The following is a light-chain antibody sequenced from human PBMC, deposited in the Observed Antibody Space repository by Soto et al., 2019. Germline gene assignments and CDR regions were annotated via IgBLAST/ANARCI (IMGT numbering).Light chain of an antibody. CDR3: QQYAGSPQT. J-gene: IGKJ5*01. Sequence: EIVMTQSPGPLSVSSGERATLSFMAGQGVTTNFAWYQQKSGQSPRLLIYDVSIRATGVPARFSGTGSETDFTLTISRLEPEDFAVYYCQQYAGSPQTFGQGTRLEIK. V-gene: IGKV3-20*01. CDR1: QGVTTN. CDR2: DVS.